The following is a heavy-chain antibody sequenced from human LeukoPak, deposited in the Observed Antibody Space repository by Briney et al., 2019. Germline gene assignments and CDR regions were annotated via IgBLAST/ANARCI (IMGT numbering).Heavy chain of an antibody. CDR1: GYTLTELS. J-gene: IGHJ4*02. CDR2: INPNSGNT. V-gene: IGHV1-8*01. D-gene: IGHD6-13*01. CDR3: ARGPRYSSSWFPDPTRYFDY. Sequence: GASVKVSCKVSGYTLTELSMHWVRQATGQGLEWMGWINPNSGNTGYAQKFQGRVTMTRNTSISTAYMELSSLRSEDTAVYYCARGPRYSSSWFPDPTRYFDYWGQGTLVTVSS.